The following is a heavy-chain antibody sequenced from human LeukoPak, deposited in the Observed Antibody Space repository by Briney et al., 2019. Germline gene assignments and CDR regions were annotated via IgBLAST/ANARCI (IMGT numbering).Heavy chain of an antibody. V-gene: IGHV1-18*01. J-gene: IGHJ5*02. CDR1: GYTFTSYG. Sequence: AASVKVSCKASGYTFTSYGISWVRQAPGQGLEWMGWISAYNGNTNYAQKLQGRVTMTTDTSTSTAYMELRSLRSDDTAVYYCARGRNYYDSSGCFDPWGQGILVTVSS. D-gene: IGHD3-22*01. CDR2: ISAYNGNT. CDR3: ARGRNYYDSSGCFDP.